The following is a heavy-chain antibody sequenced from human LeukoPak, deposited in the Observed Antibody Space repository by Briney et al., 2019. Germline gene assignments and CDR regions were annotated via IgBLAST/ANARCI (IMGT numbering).Heavy chain of an antibody. J-gene: IGHJ5*02. CDR3: ARDGIVGANNWFDP. Sequence: GASVKVSCKASGYTFTGYYMHWVRQAPGQGLEWMGWINPNSGGTNYAQKFQGRVTMTRDTSIGTAYMELSRLRSDDTAVYYCARDGIVGANNWFDPWGQGTLVTVSS. CDR2: INPNSGGT. CDR1: GYTFTGYY. V-gene: IGHV1-2*02. D-gene: IGHD1-26*01.